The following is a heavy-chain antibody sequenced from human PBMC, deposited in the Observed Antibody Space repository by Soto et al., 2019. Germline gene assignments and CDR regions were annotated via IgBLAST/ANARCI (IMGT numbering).Heavy chain of an antibody. CDR1: GGTFSSYA. CDR3: ARALSGLNWFDP. CDR2: IIPIFGTA. D-gene: IGHD5-12*01. J-gene: IGHJ5*02. V-gene: IGHV1-69*13. Sequence: SVKVSCKASGGTFSSYAISWVRQAPGQGLEWMGGIIPIFGTANYAQKFQGRVTITADESTSTACMELSSLRSEDTAVYYCARALSGLNWFDPWGQGTLVTVSS.